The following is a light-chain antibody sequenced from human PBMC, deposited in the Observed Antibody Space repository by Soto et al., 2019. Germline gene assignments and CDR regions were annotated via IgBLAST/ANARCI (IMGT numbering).Light chain of an antibody. J-gene: IGKJ5*01. V-gene: IGKV1-39*01. CDR2: AAS. CDR1: QSISSY. CDR3: QQSYSTRIT. Sequence: DIQMTQSPSSLSASVGDRVTITCRASQSISSYLNWYQQKPGKAPMLLIYAASSLQSGVPSRFGGSGSGTDFTLTIRSLQPEDFATYYCQQSYSTRITFGQGTRLEIK.